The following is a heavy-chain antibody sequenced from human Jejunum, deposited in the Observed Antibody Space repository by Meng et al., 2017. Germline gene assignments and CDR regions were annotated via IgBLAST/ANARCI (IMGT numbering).Heavy chain of an antibody. V-gene: IGHV3-7*01. D-gene: IGHD3-22*01. J-gene: IGHJ5*02. CDR2: IKSDGGDK. CDR1: GFTFSNYW. Sequence: GESLKISCVASGFTFSNYWMSWVRQAPGKGLEWVATIKSDGGDKYYADSVKGRFAISRDNTQSSLYLHMSSLRAEDTALYYCATGSTSGYGTTWFDPWGHGSRVTVSS. CDR3: ATGSTSGYGTTWFDP.